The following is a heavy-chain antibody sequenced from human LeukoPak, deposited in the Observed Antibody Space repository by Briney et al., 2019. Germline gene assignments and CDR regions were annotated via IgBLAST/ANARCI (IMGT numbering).Heavy chain of an antibody. Sequence: GGSLRLSCAASGFTFSSYSMNWVRQAPGKGLEWVSSISSSSSYIYYADSVKGRFTISRDNAKNSLYLQMNSLRAEDTAVYYCARDYCSGGSCPVYYMDVWGKGTTVTISS. V-gene: IGHV3-21*01. CDR1: GFTFSSYS. CDR2: ISSSSSYI. D-gene: IGHD2-15*01. CDR3: ARDYCSGGSCPVYYMDV. J-gene: IGHJ6*03.